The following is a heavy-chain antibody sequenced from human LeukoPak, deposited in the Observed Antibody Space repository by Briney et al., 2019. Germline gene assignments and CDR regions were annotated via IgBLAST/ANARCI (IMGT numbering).Heavy chain of an antibody. J-gene: IGHJ4*02. Sequence: SETLSLTCTVSGGSISSYYWSWIRQPPGKGLEWIGYIYYSGSTNYNPSLKSRVTISVDTSKNQFSLKLSSVTAADTAVYYCASITFEGVIDRGYWGQGTLVTVSS. CDR3: ASITFEGVIDRGY. CDR2: IYYSGST. D-gene: IGHD3-16*02. CDR1: GGSISSYY. V-gene: IGHV4-59*12.